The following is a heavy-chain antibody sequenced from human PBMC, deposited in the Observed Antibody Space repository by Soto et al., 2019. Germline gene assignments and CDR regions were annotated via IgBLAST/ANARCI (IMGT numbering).Heavy chain of an antibody. J-gene: IGHJ5*02. D-gene: IGHD3-10*01. CDR2: IATYNSNR. CDR1: GDTFTNFG. CDR3: ARVVRGVVNWFDP. Sequence: HLVQSGPEVKKPGASVSVSCKTSGDTFTNFGLSWVRQAPGQGLEWMGWIATYNSNRNYAQKFQGRRTLTTDTSTSTAYMELKSLGYDDTAVYYCARVVRGVVNWFDPWGQGTLVTVSS. V-gene: IGHV1-18*01.